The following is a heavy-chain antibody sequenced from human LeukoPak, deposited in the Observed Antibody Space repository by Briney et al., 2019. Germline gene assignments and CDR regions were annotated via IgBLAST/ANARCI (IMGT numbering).Heavy chain of an antibody. Sequence: PAASVKVSCKASGYTFTSYGISWVRQAPGQGLEWMGWISAYNGNTNYAQKLQDRVTMATDTSTSTAYMELRSLRYDDTAVYYCARDSGYGDYVGNPWGQGTLVTVSS. J-gene: IGHJ5*02. CDR1: GYTFTSYG. CDR2: ISAYNGNT. D-gene: IGHD4-17*01. V-gene: IGHV1-18*01. CDR3: ARDSGYGDYVGNP.